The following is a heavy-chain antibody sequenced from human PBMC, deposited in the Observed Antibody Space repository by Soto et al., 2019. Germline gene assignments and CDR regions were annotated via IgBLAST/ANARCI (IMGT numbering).Heavy chain of an antibody. D-gene: IGHD6-13*01. V-gene: IGHV4-31*03. CDR1: GLTISSASYY. CDR2: IYYNGST. Sequence: QVLLQESGPGLMKPSQTLSLTCTVSGLTISSASYYWSWIRQHPGKGLEWVGNIYYNGSTYYSPSLKSRVTLWVDTSKNQFSLRLASVTAAYTAVYYCARYRISGSWSKFDYWGQGTLVTVSS. J-gene: IGHJ4*02. CDR3: ARYRISGSWSKFDY.